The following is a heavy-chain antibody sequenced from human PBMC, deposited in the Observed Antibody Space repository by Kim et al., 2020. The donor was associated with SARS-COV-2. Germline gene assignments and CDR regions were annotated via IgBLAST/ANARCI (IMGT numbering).Heavy chain of an antibody. CDR1: GGSFSGYY. CDR3: ARGWGFTWIQLWFFDY. D-gene: IGHD5-18*01. CDR2: INHSGST. Sequence: SETLSLTCAVYGGSFSGYYWSWIRQPPGKGLEWIGEINHSGSTNYNPSLKSRVTISVDTSKNQFSLKLSSVTAADTAVYYCARGWGFTWIQLWFFDYWGQGTLVTVSS. J-gene: IGHJ4*02. V-gene: IGHV4-34*01.